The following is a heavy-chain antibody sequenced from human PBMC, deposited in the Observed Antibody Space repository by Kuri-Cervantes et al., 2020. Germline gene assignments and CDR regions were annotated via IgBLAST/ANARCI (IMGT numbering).Heavy chain of an antibody. D-gene: IGHD3-22*01. CDR1: GFHFHDYA. V-gene: IGHV3-23*01. Sequence: GESLKIPCAAPGFHFHDYAMHWVRQAPGKGRELVSAISGSGGSTYYPDSVKGRFTIPRDKSKNTLYLQMNSLRAEDTAVYYCARDFDSSGKLGDYWGQGTLVTVSS. CDR2: ISGSGGST. J-gene: IGHJ4*02. CDR3: ARDFDSSGKLGDY.